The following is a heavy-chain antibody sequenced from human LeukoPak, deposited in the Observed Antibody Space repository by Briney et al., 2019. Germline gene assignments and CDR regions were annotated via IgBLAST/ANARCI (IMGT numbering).Heavy chain of an antibody. CDR2: IRQDGSEK. J-gene: IGHJ4*02. D-gene: IGHD6-19*01. CDR1: GFTFSSYG. Sequence: GGSLRLSCAASGFTFSSYGMNWVRQAPGKGLEWVANIRQDGSEKYYVDSVKGRFTISRDNAKNSLYLQMDSLIVEDTAVYYCVRISTAVAGGDYWGQGTLVTVSS. V-gene: IGHV3-7*01. CDR3: VRISTAVAGGDY.